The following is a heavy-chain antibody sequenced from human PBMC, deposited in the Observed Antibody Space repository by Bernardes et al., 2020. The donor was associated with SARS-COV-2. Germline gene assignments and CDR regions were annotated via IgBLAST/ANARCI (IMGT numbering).Heavy chain of an antibody. D-gene: IGHD5-12*01. Sequence: GGSLRLSCVVSGDSITDYWMHWVRQAPGKGLEWVSRINMDGRSIAYGDSVKGRFTISRDNSRKTVYLQMNSLRVEDTAFYYCARGGRNGYNYNLNYWGQGTLVPVSS. CDR2: INMDGRSI. CDR1: GDSITDYW. V-gene: IGHV3-74*01. J-gene: IGHJ4*02. CDR3: ARGGRNGYNYNLNY.